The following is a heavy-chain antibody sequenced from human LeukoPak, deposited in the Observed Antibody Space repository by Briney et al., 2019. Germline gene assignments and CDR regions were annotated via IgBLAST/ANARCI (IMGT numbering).Heavy chain of an antibody. Sequence: GGSLRLSCAASGFTFSNCAMSWVRQAPGKGLECVSAITGSGGSTFYADSVKGRFTISRDNAKNSLYLQMNSLRAEDTAVYYCTRGPLEQQHFAGFDYWGQGTLVTVSS. CDR1: GFTFSNCA. D-gene: IGHD6-13*01. CDR3: TRGPLEQQHFAGFDY. V-gene: IGHV3-23*01. CDR2: ITGSGGST. J-gene: IGHJ4*02.